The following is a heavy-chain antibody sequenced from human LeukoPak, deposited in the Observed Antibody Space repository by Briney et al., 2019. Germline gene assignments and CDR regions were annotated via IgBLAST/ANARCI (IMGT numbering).Heavy chain of an antibody. CDR2: IYYSGST. J-gene: IGHJ4*02. CDR1: GGSINNYY. CDR3: ASLQNIVGATPLPDY. Sequence: PSETLSLTCSVSGGSINNYYWSWFRQPPGKGLEWIGYIYYSGSTSYNPSLKSRVTISVDTSKNQFSLRLSSVTAADTAVYYCASLQNIVGATPLPDYWGQGTLVTVSS. V-gene: IGHV4-59*12. D-gene: IGHD1-26*01.